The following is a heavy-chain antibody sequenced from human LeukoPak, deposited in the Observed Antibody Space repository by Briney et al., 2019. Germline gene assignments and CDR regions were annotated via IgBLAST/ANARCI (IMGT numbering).Heavy chain of an antibody. CDR2: IHNSGSS. V-gene: IGHV4-59*01. CDR3: ARGSSSVVPWFDP. Sequence: SETLSLTCTVSGGSISNYYWSWIRQPPGKGLEWIGYIHNSGSSSYNPSLRSRVTISVDTTKTQFSLKLTSVTPTDTAVYYCARGSSSVVPWFDPWGQGTLVTVSS. CDR1: GGSISNYY. D-gene: IGHD2-15*01. J-gene: IGHJ5*02.